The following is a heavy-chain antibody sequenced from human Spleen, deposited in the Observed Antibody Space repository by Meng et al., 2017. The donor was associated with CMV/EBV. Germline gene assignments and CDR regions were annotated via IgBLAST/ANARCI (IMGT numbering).Heavy chain of an antibody. CDR3: ARAEYYNWFDP. Sequence: QEEVKESGQGMVKPYHALSLSCSVSGGSMSRGDYFWNWIRQPPGKGLEWIGYIYYSGNTYYNPSLKSRVTISIDTSKNQFSLKLSSVTAADTAVYYCARAEYYNWFDPWGQGTLVTVSS. CDR2: IYYSGNT. D-gene: IGHD1-14*01. CDR1: GGSMSRGDYF. V-gene: IGHV4-30-4*01. J-gene: IGHJ5*02.